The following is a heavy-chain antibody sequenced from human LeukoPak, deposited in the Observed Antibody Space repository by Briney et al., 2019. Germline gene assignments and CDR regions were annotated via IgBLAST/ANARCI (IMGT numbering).Heavy chain of an antibody. D-gene: IGHD7-27*01. Sequence: PSETLSLTCTVSGGSISSGSYYWSWIRQPAGTGLEWIGRVYTSGSTSYNPSLKSRVTISIDTSKNQFSLKLRSVTAADTAVYYCARGTPLGWFDPWGRGTLVTVSS. CDR3: ARGTPLGWFDP. CDR2: VYTSGST. CDR1: GGSISSGSYY. V-gene: IGHV4-61*02. J-gene: IGHJ5*02.